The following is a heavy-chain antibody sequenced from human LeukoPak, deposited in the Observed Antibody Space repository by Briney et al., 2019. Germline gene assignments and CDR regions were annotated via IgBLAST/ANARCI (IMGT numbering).Heavy chain of an antibody. D-gene: IGHD3-10*01. V-gene: IGHV3-64*01. CDR1: GFTFSSYA. CDR3: ARVMAMVPY. Sequence: GGSLRLSCAASGFTFSSYAMHWVRQAPGKGLEYVSAISSNGGSTYYANSVKGRFTISRDNSKNTLYLQMGSLRAEDMAVYYCARVMAMVPYWGQGTLVTVSS. CDR2: ISSNGGST. J-gene: IGHJ4*02.